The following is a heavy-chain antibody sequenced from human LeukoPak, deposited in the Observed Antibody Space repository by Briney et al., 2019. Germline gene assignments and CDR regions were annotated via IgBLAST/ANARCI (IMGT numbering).Heavy chain of an antibody. V-gene: IGHV3-7*01. D-gene: IGHD6-13*01. CDR1: GFTFSSYW. CDR3: ARDSSPIATAGRFDY. Sequence: GGSLRLSCAASGFTFSSYWMSWVRQAPGKGLEGGAHIKKGGREKYYVDSVKGGFTIPRDTAKNSLYLQMTSLRAEDTAVYYCARDSSPIATAGRFDYWGQGTLVTVSS. J-gene: IGHJ4*02. CDR2: IKKGGREK.